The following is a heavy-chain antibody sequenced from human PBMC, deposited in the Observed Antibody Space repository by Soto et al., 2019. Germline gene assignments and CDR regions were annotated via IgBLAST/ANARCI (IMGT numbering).Heavy chain of an antibody. V-gene: IGHV3-49*03. Sequence: GGSLRLSWTAYGFPFGDCAMSWCRQAPGKGLEWVGFIRSKAYGGTTEYAASVKGRFTISRDDSKSIAYLQMNSLKTEDTAVYYCTREGYYYGSGSYYNEPDYWGQGT. J-gene: IGHJ4*02. CDR1: GFPFGDCA. CDR3: TREGYYYGSGSYYNEPDY. D-gene: IGHD3-10*01. CDR2: IRSKAYGGTT.